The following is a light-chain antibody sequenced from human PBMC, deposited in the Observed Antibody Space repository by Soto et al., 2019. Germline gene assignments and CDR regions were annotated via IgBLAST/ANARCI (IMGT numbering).Light chain of an antibody. CDR2: DVS. V-gene: IGLV2-14*03. J-gene: IGLJ2*01. Sequence: SALTQPASVSGSPGQSITISCTGTSSDVGGYNYVSWYQQHPGKAPKLIIYDVSNRPSGVSNRFSGSKSGNTASLTISGLQAEDEADYYCNSYASSSTPFGGGTKLTVL. CDR1: SSDVGGYNY. CDR3: NSYASSSTP.